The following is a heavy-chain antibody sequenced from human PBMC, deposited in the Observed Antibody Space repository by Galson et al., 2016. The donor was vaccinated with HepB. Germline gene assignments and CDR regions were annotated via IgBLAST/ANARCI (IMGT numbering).Heavy chain of an antibody. CDR3: ARDYLAYCGGDCYEGFDP. D-gene: IGHD2-21*02. CDR1: GYTFTSFA. V-gene: IGHV1-3*01. CDR2: INAGNGKI. Sequence: SVKVSCKASGYTFTSFAMHWVRQAPGQRLEWMGWINAGNGKIKYSQKFQGRVTITRDTSASTAYMELSNLSSEDTAVYYCARDYLAYCGGDCYEGFDPWGQGTLVTVSS. J-gene: IGHJ5*02.